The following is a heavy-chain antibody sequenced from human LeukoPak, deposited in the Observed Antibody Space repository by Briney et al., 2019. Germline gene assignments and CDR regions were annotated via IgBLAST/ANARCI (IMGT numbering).Heavy chain of an antibody. V-gene: IGHV1-3*01. CDR1: GNTFSSNI. CDR3: ARERPTTTAFHV. J-gene: IGHJ3*01. Sequence: GASVKVSCKTSGNTFSSNIINWVRQAPGQRLDWMGWINAANGNTKYSEKFQGRVTIARDTSASTVYMELNSLRSEDTVVYYCARERPTTTAFHVWGQGTMATVS. D-gene: IGHD1-14*01. CDR2: INAANGNT.